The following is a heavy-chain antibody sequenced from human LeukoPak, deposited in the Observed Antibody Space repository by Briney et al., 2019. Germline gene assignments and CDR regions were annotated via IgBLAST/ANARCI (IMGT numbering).Heavy chain of an antibody. CDR1: GGSMRSSH. CDR3: ARGAKFGTY. V-gene: IGHV4-59*01. CDR2: VDYSGTF. D-gene: IGHD3-10*02. Sequence: SETLSLTCSVSGGSMRSSHWSWIRQPPGKGLEWIGYVDYSGTFNYNPSIKSRVTISVDTTNNQFSLKLSSVTAADTAVYYCARGAKFGTYWGQGTLVTVSS. J-gene: IGHJ4*02.